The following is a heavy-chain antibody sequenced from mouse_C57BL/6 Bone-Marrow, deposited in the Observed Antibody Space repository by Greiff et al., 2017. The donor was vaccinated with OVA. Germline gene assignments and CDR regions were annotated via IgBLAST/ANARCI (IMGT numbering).Heavy chain of an antibody. J-gene: IGHJ2*01. D-gene: IGHD1-1*01. CDR1: GYSFTDYN. Sequence: EVKLMESGPELVKPGASVKISCKASGYSFTDYNMNWVKQSNGKSLEWIGVINPNYGTTSYNQKFKGKATLTVDQSSSTAYMQLNSLTSEDSAVYYCARSRPLYYYGSSYPLDYWGQGTTLTVSS. CDR2: INPNYGTT. CDR3: ARSRPLYYYGSSYPLDY. V-gene: IGHV1-39*01.